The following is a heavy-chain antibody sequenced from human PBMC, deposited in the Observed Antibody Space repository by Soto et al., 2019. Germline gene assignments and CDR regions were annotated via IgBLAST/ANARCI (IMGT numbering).Heavy chain of an antibody. CDR2: IWYDGSNK. CDR3: ARDLGVVVESWFDP. D-gene: IGHD3-22*01. Sequence: PGGSLRLSCAASGFTFSSYGMHWVRQAPGKGLEWVAVIWYDGSNKYYADSVKGRFTISRDNSKNTLYLQMNSLRAEDTAVYYCARDLGVVVESWFDPWGQGTLVTVSS. J-gene: IGHJ5*02. CDR1: GFTFSSYG. V-gene: IGHV3-33*01.